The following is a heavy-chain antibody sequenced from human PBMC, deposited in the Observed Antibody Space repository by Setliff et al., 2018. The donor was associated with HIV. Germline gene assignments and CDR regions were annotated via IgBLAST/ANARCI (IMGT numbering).Heavy chain of an antibody. CDR2: ISSTSSYI. Sequence: GGSLRLSCAASGFTFSSYSMSWVRQAPGKGLEWVSYISSTSSYIYYADSVKGRVTISRDNDKNSLYLQMNSLRAEDTAVYYCAREWNGGYDYWDQGTLVTVSS. CDR1: GFTFSSYS. J-gene: IGHJ4*02. D-gene: IGHD2-8*01. CDR3: AREWNGGYDY. V-gene: IGHV3-21*01.